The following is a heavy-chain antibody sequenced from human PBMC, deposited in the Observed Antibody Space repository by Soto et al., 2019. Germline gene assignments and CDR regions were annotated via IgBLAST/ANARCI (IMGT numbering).Heavy chain of an antibody. CDR1: GYSFTSYW. CDR3: ARAYDSSGYQPLDAFDI. D-gene: IGHD3-22*01. J-gene: IGHJ3*02. V-gene: IGHV5-51*01. CDR2: IYPGDSDT. Sequence: PXESLNISCKGSGYSFTSYWIGWVRQMPGKGLEWMGIIYPGDSDTRYSPSFQGQVTISADKSISTAYLQWSSLKASDTAMYYCARAYDSSGYQPLDAFDIWGQGTMVTVS.